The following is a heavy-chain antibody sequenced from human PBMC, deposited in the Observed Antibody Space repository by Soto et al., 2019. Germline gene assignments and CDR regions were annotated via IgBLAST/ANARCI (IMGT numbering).Heavy chain of an antibody. CDR2: IRSNGGST. D-gene: IGHD6-19*01. J-gene: IGHJ5*02. V-gene: IGHV3-23*01. CDR1: GFTFSSFA. CDR3: AKDSPWTVAGTHSWFDP. Sequence: PGGSLRLSCVASGFTFSSFAMSWVRQAPGKGLEWVSAIRSNGGSTYYTDSVKGRFTVSRDNSRNTLYLQMNSLRAEDTAVYYCAKDSPWTVAGTHSWFDPWGQGILVTVSS.